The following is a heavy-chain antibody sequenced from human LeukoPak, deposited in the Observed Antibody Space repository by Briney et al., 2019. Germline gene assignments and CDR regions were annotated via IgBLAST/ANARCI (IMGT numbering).Heavy chain of an antibody. CDR2: IYYSGST. CDR1: GYSISSSYY. Sequence: SETLSLTCTVSGYSISSSYYRGWIRRPPGRGLEWIGSIYYSGSTYYNPSLKSRVTMSVDTSKNQFSLKLSSVTAADTAVYYCARHSHYYESRDSLAYWGQGTLVTVSS. J-gene: IGHJ4*01. CDR3: ARHSHYYESRDSLAY. D-gene: IGHD3-22*01. V-gene: IGHV4-39*01.